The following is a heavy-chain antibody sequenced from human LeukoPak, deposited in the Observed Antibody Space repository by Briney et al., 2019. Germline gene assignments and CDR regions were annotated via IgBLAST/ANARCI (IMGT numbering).Heavy chain of an antibody. CDR1: GFTFSSYA. D-gene: IGHD3-16*02. CDR3: AKDQKSYDYVWGSYRYSDAFDI. V-gene: IGHV3-23*01. CDR2: ISGSGGST. J-gene: IGHJ3*02. Sequence: GGSLRLSCAASGFTFSSYAMSWVRQAPGKGLEWVSAISGSGGSTYYADSVKGRFTISRDNSKNTLYLQMNSLRAEDTAVYYCAKDQKSYDYVWGSYRYSDAFDIWGQGTMVTVSS.